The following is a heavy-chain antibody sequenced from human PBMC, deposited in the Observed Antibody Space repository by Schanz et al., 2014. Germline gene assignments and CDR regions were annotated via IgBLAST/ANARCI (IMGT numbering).Heavy chain of an antibody. Sequence: DVHLLESGGGLVQPGGSLRLSCTASGFTFSSYSMNWVRQAPGKGLEWVSYVSRSTPDIYYADSVKGRFTMSRDNAKNSVFLQMNSLRAEDTAVYYCVRVSFADPRLYRGMDRDIDYWGQGTLVTVSS. V-gene: IGHV3-48*01. CDR1: GFTFSSYS. J-gene: IGHJ4*02. D-gene: IGHD5-18*01. CDR2: VSRSTPDI. CDR3: VRVSFADPRLYRGMDRDIDY.